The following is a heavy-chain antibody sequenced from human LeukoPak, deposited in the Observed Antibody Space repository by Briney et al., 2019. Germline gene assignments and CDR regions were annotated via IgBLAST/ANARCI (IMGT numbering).Heavy chain of an antibody. D-gene: IGHD2-21*01. CDR3: ARDAVASTPYYYYYYMDV. V-gene: IGHV1-46*01. J-gene: IGHJ6*03. Sequence: ASVKVSCKASGYTFTDYYMHWVRQAPGQGLEWMGIINPSGDSTTYAQKFQGRVTMTRDMSTSTVYMELSTLRSEDTAVYYCARDAVASTPYYYYYYMDVWGKGTTVTVSS. CDR2: INPSGDST. CDR1: GYTFTDYY.